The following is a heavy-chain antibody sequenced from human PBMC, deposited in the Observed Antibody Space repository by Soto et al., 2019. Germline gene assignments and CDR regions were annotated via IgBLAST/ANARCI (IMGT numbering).Heavy chain of an antibody. CDR3: TTDEIQYCSGGSCYSCYY. J-gene: IGHJ4*02. CDR1: GFTFSNAW. Sequence: EVQLVESGGGLVKPGGSLRLSCAASGFTFSNAWMSWVRQAPGKGLEWVGRIKSKTDGGTTDYAAPVKGRFTISRDDSKNTLYLQMNSLKTEDTAVYYCTTDEIQYCSGGSCYSCYYWGQGTLVTVSS. D-gene: IGHD2-15*01. CDR2: IKSKTDGGTT. V-gene: IGHV3-15*01.